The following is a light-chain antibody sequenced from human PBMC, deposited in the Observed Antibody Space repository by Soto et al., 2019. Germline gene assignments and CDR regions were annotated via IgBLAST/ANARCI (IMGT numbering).Light chain of an antibody. J-gene: IGKJ1*01. CDR1: QSISSW. Sequence: DIQMTQSPSTLSASVGDRVTITCRASQSISSWLAWYQQKPGKAPKLLIYKASSLESGVPSRFSGSGSGTEFTLTISSLQPDDFATYYCQQWSEAFGQGTKVEIK. V-gene: IGKV1-5*03. CDR3: QQWSEA. CDR2: KAS.